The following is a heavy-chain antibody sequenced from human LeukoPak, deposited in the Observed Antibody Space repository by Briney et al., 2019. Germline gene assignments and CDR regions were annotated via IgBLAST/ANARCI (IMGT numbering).Heavy chain of an antibody. V-gene: IGHV3-23*01. D-gene: IGHD5-18*01. CDR1: GFTFSNYA. Sequence: GGSLRLSCVASGFTFSNYAMRWVRQAPNKGLDWVSVVSGSSHKIRYADSVKGRFTISRDNFENTLYLQMNNLRAEDTALYYCAGRPTGYSSGYIFWGQGALVTVSS. CDR2: VSGSSHKI. J-gene: IGHJ1*01. CDR3: AGRPTGYSSGYIF.